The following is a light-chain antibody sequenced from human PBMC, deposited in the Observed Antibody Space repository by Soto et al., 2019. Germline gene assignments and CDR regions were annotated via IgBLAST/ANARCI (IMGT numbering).Light chain of an antibody. V-gene: IGLV2-8*01. CDR3: SSYESNNILFV. Sequence: QSVLTQPPSASGSPGQSVTISCTGTNIDVGGYNYVAWYQQHPGTAPKVIIYEVTKRPSGVPDRFIGSKSGNKASLTISGLQAEDEADYFCSSYESNNILFVLATGT. CDR2: EVT. J-gene: IGLJ1*01. CDR1: NIDVGGYNY.